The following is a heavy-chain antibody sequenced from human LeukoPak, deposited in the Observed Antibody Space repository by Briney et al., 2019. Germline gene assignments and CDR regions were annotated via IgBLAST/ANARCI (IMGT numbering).Heavy chain of an antibody. V-gene: IGHV3-9*01. CDR2: ISWNSGSI. CDR3: AKDYFDY. Sequence: PGRSLRLSCAASGFTFDDYAMHWVRKAPGKGLEWVSGISWNSGSIGYADSVKGRFTISRDNAKNSLYLQMNSLRAEDTALYYCAKDYFDYWGQGTLVTVSS. CDR1: GFTFDDYA. J-gene: IGHJ4*02.